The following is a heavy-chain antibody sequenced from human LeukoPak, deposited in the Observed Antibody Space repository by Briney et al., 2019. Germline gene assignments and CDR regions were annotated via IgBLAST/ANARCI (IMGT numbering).Heavy chain of an antibody. D-gene: IGHD5-18*01. Sequence: SETLSLTCTVSRGSISSGNYYWSWIRQPAGKGLEWIGRFHTRGSTNYKSSLKSRVTISVDTSKNQFSLKLSSVTAADTAVYYCARTTEGGYSYGYFYYYYMDVWGKGTTVTISS. CDR2: FHTRGST. CDR1: RGSISSGNYY. V-gene: IGHV4-61*02. CDR3: ARTTEGGYSYGYFYYYYMDV. J-gene: IGHJ6*03.